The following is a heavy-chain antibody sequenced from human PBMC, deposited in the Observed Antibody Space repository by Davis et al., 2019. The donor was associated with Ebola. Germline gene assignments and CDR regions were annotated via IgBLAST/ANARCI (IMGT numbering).Heavy chain of an antibody. J-gene: IGHJ5*02. CDR2: VGSKTYAYAT. CDR1: GFTSSGTS. V-gene: IGHV3-73*01. Sequence: PGGSLRLSCAASGFTSSGTSMTGVRKAHAKGLEWVGRVGSKTYAYATAYDVSVKGRFTISREDSKNTAYLQMNSLKIEDTAVYYCSANSNWAFDPWGQGTLVTVSS. D-gene: IGHD6-13*01. CDR3: SANSNWAFDP.